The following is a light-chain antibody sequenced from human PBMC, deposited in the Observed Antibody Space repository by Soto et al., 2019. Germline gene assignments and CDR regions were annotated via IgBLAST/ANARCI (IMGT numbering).Light chain of an antibody. CDR2: DVT. J-gene: IGLJ1*01. Sequence: ALTQPASVSGSPGQSITIPCTGTSNDIGGYNYVSWYQQFPGTAPKLIIYDVTNRPSGVSFRFSGSKSGNTASLTISGLQAEDEAGCSSYSSTSTRRLFGAGTKVTVL. CDR3: SSYSSTSTRRL. V-gene: IGLV2-14*03. CDR1: SNDIGGYNY.